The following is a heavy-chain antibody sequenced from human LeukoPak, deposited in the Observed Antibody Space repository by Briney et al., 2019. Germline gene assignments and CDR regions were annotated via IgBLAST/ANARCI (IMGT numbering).Heavy chain of an antibody. D-gene: IGHD3-3*01. J-gene: IGHJ6*02. V-gene: IGHV3-33*01. CDR3: ARDSRYDFWSGHRSGMDV. CDR1: GLTFRNYG. CDR2: IFNDGTTK. Sequence: GRSLRLSCAASGLTFRNYGMHWVRQAPGKGLEWVAVIFNDGTTKYYADSVKGRFTISRDNAKNSLYLQMNSLRAEDTAVYYCARDSRYDFWSGHRSGMDVWGQGTTVTVSS.